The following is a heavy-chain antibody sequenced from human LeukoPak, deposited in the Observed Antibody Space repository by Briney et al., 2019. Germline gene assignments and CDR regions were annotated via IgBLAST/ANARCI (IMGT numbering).Heavy chain of an antibody. CDR1: GGSISSSSYY. V-gene: IGHV4-39*07. CDR3: ARDRGFVVPAAIGGKENNWFDP. J-gene: IGHJ5*02. Sequence: SETLSLTCTVSGGSISSSSYYWGWIRQPPGKGLEWIGSIYYSGNTYYNPSLKSRVTISVDTSKNQFSLKLSSVTAADTAVYYCARDRGFVVPAAIGGKENNWFDPWGQGTLVTVSS. D-gene: IGHD2-2*01. CDR2: IYYSGNT.